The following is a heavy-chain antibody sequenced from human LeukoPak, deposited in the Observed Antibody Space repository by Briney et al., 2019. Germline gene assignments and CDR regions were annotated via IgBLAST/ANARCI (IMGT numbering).Heavy chain of an antibody. CDR1: GGSISGHY. CDR2: IYDSGTA. CDR3: ARKNFYPYWYFDV. V-gene: IGHV4-59*07. J-gene: IGHJ2*01. D-gene: IGHD3-3*01. Sequence: PSDTLSLTCTVTGGSISGHYWNWIRQSPDKGLQWIGYIYDSGTANYNPSLKSRVAISIDTSKNQFSLSLNSLTAADTAIYFCARKNFYPYWYFDVWGRGTLVTVSS.